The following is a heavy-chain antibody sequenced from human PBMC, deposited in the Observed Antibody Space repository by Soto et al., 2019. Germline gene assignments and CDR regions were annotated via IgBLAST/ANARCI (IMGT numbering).Heavy chain of an antibody. V-gene: IGHV5-51*01. CDR2: IYPGDSDT. Sequence: GESLKISCKGSGYSFTSYWSGWVRQMPGKGLEWMGIIYPGDSDTRYSPSFQGQVTISADKSISTAYLQWSSLKASDTAMYYCARRVIHYDFWSGYSDYWGQGTLVTVSS. D-gene: IGHD3-3*01. CDR1: GYSFTSYW. J-gene: IGHJ4*02. CDR3: ARRVIHYDFWSGYSDY.